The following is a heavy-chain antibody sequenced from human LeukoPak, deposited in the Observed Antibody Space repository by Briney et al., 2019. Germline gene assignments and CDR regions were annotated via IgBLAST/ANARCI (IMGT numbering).Heavy chain of an antibody. J-gene: IGHJ4*02. CDR2: MLYSGNT. CDR1: GDSISSSNYY. D-gene: IGHD5-12*01. Sequence: PSETLSLTCIVSGDSISSSNYYWGWIRQPPGEGLEWIGSMLYSGNTYYNPSLKSRVAIYADTSKNELSLRVNSVTAAGAAVYFCARHRPYGGYDDWGQGTLVTVSS. CDR3: ARHRPYGGYDD. V-gene: IGHV4-39*01.